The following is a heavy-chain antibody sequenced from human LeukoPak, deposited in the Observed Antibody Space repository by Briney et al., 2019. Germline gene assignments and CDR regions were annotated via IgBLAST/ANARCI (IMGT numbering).Heavy chain of an antibody. CDR3: ARVLMVVAATDAFGI. Sequence: PSETLSLTCTVSGGSISTYSWNWLRQPPGKGLEWIGDIYNSGSTNYNPSLKSRVSMSVDTSKNQFSLKLNSVTAADTAVYYCARVLMVVAATDAFGIWGQGTTVTVSS. J-gene: IGHJ3*02. D-gene: IGHD2-15*01. V-gene: IGHV4-59*01. CDR1: GGSISTYS. CDR2: IYNSGST.